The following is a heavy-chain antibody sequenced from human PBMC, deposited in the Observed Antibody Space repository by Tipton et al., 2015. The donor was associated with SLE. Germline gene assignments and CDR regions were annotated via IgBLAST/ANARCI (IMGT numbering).Heavy chain of an antibody. CDR1: GGSISSYY. Sequence: GLVKPSETLSLTCTVSGGSISSYYWSWIRQPPGKGLEWIGYIYYSGSTNYNPSLKSRVTISVDTSKNQFSLKLSSVTAADTAVYYCARVPGEYDYYYYMDVWGKGTTVTVSS. V-gene: IGHV4-59*01. D-gene: IGHD2/OR15-2a*01. CDR3: ARVPGEYDYYYYMDV. CDR2: IYYSGST. J-gene: IGHJ6*03.